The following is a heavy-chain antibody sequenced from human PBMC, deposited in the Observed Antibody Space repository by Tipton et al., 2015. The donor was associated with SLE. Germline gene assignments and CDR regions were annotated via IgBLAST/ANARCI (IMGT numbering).Heavy chain of an antibody. CDR3: ARVGLLRYFDWTGTYYFDY. J-gene: IGHJ4*02. Sequence: GLVKPSQTLSLTCAISGDSVSSNSAAWNWIRQSPSRGLEWLGRTYYRSKYYNDYAVFVKSRITINPDTSKNQFSLQLNSVTPEDTAVYYCARVGLLRYFDWTGTYYFDYWGQGTLVTVSS. CDR2: TYYRSKYYN. CDR1: GDSVSSNSAA. V-gene: IGHV6-1*01. D-gene: IGHD3-9*01.